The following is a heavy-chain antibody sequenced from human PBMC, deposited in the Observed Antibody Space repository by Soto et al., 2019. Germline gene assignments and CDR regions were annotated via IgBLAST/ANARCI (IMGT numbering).Heavy chain of an antibody. J-gene: IGHJ3*01. CDR2: IHSDGSST. CDR1: GFTFSYYW. D-gene: IGHD2-21*02. Sequence: EVRLVESEGGLVQPGGSLSLSCAASGFTFSYYWMHWVRQAPGQGLLWVSRIHSDGSSTTYADSVKGRFTISRDNATNTVSLQMNSLRVEDTGVYFCARGDRGAFDLWGQGTMVTVSS. CDR3: ARGDRGAFDL. V-gene: IGHV3-74*01.